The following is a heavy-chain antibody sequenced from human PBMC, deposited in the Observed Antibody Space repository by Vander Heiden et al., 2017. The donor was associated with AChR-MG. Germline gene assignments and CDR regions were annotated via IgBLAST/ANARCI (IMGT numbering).Heavy chain of an antibody. CDR2: IWYDGSNK. J-gene: IGHJ6*02. CDR3: ARELAAATYYYYGMDV. D-gene: IGHD6-13*01. Sequence: QVQLAESGGGVVQPGRSLRLPCAASGFISRSYGMHWVRQAQGKGLEWGADIWYDGSNKYDADTVKDRFTISRDNSKNTLYLQMNSRRAEDTAVYYCARELAAATYYYYGMDVWGQGTTVTVSS. CDR1: GFISRSYG. V-gene: IGHV3-33*01.